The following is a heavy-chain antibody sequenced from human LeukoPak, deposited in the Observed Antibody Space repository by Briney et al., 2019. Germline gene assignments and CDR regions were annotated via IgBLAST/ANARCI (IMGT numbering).Heavy chain of an antibody. J-gene: IGHJ5*02. CDR2: IYYSGST. V-gene: IGHV4-39*02. Sequence: SETLSLTCTVSGSSISSSSYYWGWIRQPPGKGLEWIGSIYYSGSTYYNPSLKSRVTISVDTSKNQFSLKLSSVTAADTAVYYCARDLRDSSPPNWFDPWGQGTLVTVSS. CDR1: GSSISSSSYY. D-gene: IGHD3-22*01. CDR3: ARDLRDSSPPNWFDP.